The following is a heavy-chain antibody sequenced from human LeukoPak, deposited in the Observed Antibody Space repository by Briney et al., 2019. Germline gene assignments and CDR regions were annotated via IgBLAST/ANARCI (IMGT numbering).Heavy chain of an antibody. CDR1: GFTFSSYA. Sequence: GSLRLSCAASGFTFSSYAMHWVRQAPGKGLEWVSSTSSSSSYIYYADSVKGRFTISRDNAKKSLYLQMNRLRAEDTAVYFCARADTSDILTGYSDYWGQGTLVTVSS. V-gene: IGHV3-21*01. J-gene: IGHJ4*02. D-gene: IGHD3-9*01. CDR3: ARADTSDILTGYSDY. CDR2: TSSSSSYI.